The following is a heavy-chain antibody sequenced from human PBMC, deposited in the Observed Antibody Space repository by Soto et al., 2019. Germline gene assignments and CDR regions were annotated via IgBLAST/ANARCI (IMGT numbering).Heavy chain of an antibody. J-gene: IGHJ6*02. CDR1: GFRFSTYA. CDR3: ARDIDSSSWYDYYYYYGMDV. Sequence: GGSLRLSCAGSGFRFSTYAMSWVRQAPGKGLEWVSSISSSSSYIYYADSVKGRFTISRDNAKNSLYLQMNSLRAEDTAVYYCARDIDSSSWYDYYYYYGMDVWGQGTTVTVSS. D-gene: IGHD6-13*01. CDR2: ISSSSSYI. V-gene: IGHV3-21*01.